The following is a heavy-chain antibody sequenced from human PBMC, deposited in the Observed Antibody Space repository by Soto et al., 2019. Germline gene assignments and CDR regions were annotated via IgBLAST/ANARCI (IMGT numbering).Heavy chain of an antibody. CDR1: GFNFSGHA. D-gene: IGHD2-15*01. CDR3: ARSTPFDF. V-gene: IGHV3-73*01. Sequence: PGGSLRLSCAASGFNFSGHAIHWVRQASGKGLEWVGRIRSKAKNYVTAYAAPVKGRFIVSREDSKSTAYLQMNNVKTDDTAIYYCARSTPFDFWGQVVLSTVPS. CDR2: IRSKAKNYVT. J-gene: IGHJ4*02.